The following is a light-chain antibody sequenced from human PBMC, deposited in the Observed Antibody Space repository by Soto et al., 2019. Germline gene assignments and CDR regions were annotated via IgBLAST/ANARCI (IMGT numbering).Light chain of an antibody. CDR3: QQYGSSPHT. V-gene: IGKV3-20*01. CDR2: GAS. Sequence: EIVLTQSPGTLSLSPGERATLSCRASQSVSSSYLAWYQQKPGQAPRLVIHGASSRATGIPDRFSGSGSGTDFTLTISRLEPEDFAVYYCQQYGSSPHTFVQGTKLEIK. CDR1: QSVSSSY. J-gene: IGKJ2*01.